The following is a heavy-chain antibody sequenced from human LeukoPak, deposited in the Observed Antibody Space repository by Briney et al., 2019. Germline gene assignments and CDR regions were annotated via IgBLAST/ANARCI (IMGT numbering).Heavy chain of an antibody. CDR2: ISNSGST. Sequence: KASQTLSLTCTVSGGSISSGGYFWSWIRQHPGKGLEWVGYISNSGSTSYNPSLKSRVTLSVDTSKNQFSLKLSSVTAADTAVYYCARADNWNAFEYWGQGTPVPVSS. CDR1: GGSISSGGYF. V-gene: IGHV4-31*03. CDR3: ARADNWNAFEY. D-gene: IGHD1-1*01. J-gene: IGHJ4*02.